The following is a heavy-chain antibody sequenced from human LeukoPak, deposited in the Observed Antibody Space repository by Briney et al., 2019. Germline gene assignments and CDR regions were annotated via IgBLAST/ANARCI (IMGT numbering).Heavy chain of an antibody. D-gene: IGHD3-22*01. J-gene: IGHJ4*02. CDR2: IYYSGST. CDR3: ARRPLDHDSSGSSFDY. CDR1: GGSISSGGYY. V-gene: IGHV4-31*03. Sequence: SQTLSLTCTVSGGSISSGGYYWRWIRQHPGKGLEWIVYIYYSGSTYYNPSLKSRVTISVDTSKNQFSLKLSSVTAADTAVYYCARRPLDHDSSGSSFDYWGQGTLVTVSS.